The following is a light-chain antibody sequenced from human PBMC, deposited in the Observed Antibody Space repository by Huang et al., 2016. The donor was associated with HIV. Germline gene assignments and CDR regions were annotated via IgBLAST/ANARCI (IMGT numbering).Light chain of an antibody. CDR1: ENIVYS. CDR3: QQSRSLPRT. Sequence: DIQLTQSPSSLSASVGDGITITCRASENIVYSLSWFRQRPGRAPEALIYAASRLPAGVPSKFRATRSGTNFTLSIDGLGPEDFATYYCQQSRSLPRTYGGGTKVDI. J-gene: IGKJ4*01. V-gene: IGKV1-39*01. CDR2: AAS.